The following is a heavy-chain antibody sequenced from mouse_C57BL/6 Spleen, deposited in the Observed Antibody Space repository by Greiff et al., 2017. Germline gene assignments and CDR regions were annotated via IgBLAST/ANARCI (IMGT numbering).Heavy chain of an antibody. D-gene: IGHD1-1*01. CDR2: ISSGSSTI. CDR3: AKVKKNYGYWYFDV. CDR1: GFTFSDYG. J-gene: IGHJ1*03. Sequence: EVQVVESGGGLVKPGGSLKLSCAASGFTFSDYGMHWVRQAPEKGLEWVAYISSGSSTIYYAVTVKGRFTIFRDNANNTLFLQMTSLRSEDTAMYYCAKVKKNYGYWYFDVWGTGTTVTVSS. V-gene: IGHV5-17*01.